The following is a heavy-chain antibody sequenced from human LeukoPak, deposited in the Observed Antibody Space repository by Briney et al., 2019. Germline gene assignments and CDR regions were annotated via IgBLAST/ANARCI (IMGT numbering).Heavy chain of an antibody. CDR2: ISGSGNSP. V-gene: IGHV3-23*01. CDR1: GLTFSSYG. Sequence: GGSLRLSCVASGLTFSSYGMSWVRQPPGQGLQWLSSISGSGNSPFYADSVKGRFTISRDNAKNSLYLQMNSLRAGDTAVYYCASGSDPDYYFDYWGQGTLVTVSS. J-gene: IGHJ4*02. D-gene: IGHD3-10*01. CDR3: ASGSDPDYYFDY.